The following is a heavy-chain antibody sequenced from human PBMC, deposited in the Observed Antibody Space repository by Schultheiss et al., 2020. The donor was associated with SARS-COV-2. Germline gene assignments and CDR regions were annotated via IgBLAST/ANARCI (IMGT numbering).Heavy chain of an antibody. D-gene: IGHD3-10*01. V-gene: IGHV4-59*01. J-gene: IGHJ4*02. CDR3: ARDAQSRVGTFDY. CDR1: GGSISSYY. Sequence: SETLSLTCTVSGGSISSYYWSWIRQPPGKGLEWIGYIYYSGSTNYNPSLKSRVTISVDTSKNQFSLKLSSVTAADTAVYYCARDAQSRVGTFDYWGQGTLVTVSS. CDR2: IYYSGST.